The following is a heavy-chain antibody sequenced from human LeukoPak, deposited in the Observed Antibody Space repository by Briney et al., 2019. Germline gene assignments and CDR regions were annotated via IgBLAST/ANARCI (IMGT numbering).Heavy chain of an antibody. CDR3: ARERLRWRNWFDP. V-gene: IGHV3-11*01. J-gene: IGHJ5*02. D-gene: IGHD4-23*01. CDR1: GFTFSDYY. CDR2: ISSSGSTI. Sequence: SGGSLRLSCAASGFTFSDYYMSWIRQAPGKGLEWVSYISSSGSTIYYADSVKGRFTISRDNAKNSLYLQMNSLRAEDTAVYYCARERLRWRNWFDPWGQGTLVTVSS.